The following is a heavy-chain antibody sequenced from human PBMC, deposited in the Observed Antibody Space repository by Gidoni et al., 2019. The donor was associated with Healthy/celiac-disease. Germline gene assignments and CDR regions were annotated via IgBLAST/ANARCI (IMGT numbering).Heavy chain of an antibody. Sequence: EVQLVESGGGLVQPGGSLRLSCAASGFTFRSYAMRWVRQAPGKGLEWVSAISGSGGSTYYADSVKGRFTISRDNSKNTLYLQMNSLRAEDTAVYYCAKGPRDDFWSGYYTVYGMDVWGQGTTVTVSS. CDR1: GFTFRSYA. D-gene: IGHD3-3*01. CDR2: ISGSGGST. V-gene: IGHV3-23*04. CDR3: AKGPRDDFWSGYYTVYGMDV. J-gene: IGHJ6*02.